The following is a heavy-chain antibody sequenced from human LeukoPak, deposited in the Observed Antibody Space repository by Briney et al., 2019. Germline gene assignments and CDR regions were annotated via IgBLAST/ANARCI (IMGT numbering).Heavy chain of an antibody. D-gene: IGHD2-15*01. J-gene: IGHJ4*02. CDR2: ISGSGRGGRT. Sequence: GGSLRLSCATSGFTFNTYAMSWVRQAPGKGLEWVSNISGSGRGGRTYYADSVKGRFTISRDNSKNTLYLQMSSLRAEDTAVYYCAKSGLNRFDYWGQGTLVAVSS. CDR1: GFTFNTYA. CDR3: AKSGLNRFDY. V-gene: IGHV3-23*01.